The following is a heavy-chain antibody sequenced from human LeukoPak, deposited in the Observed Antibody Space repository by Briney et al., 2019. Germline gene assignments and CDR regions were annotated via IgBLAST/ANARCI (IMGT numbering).Heavy chain of an antibody. CDR1: GFTFSSYG. V-gene: IGHV3-30*18. CDR3: ANSMYYHDTSGCYH. D-gene: IGHD3-22*01. J-gene: IGHJ4*02. Sequence: PGGSLRLSCAASGFTFSSYGMHWVRQAPGQGLEWVAAISHDGTNKNYEDSVKDRFTISRDNYMNTLYLQMNSLRAEDTAVYYCANSMYYHDTSGCYHWGQGTLVTVSS. CDR2: ISHDGTNK.